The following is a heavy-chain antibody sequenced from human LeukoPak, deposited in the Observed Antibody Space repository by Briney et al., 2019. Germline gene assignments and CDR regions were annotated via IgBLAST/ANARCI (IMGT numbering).Heavy chain of an antibody. J-gene: IGHJ4*02. V-gene: IGHV1-8*03. D-gene: IGHD3-22*01. CDR3: ARVMDYYDSGGYSPSLDY. Sequence: EASVKVSCKASGYTFTSYDINWVRQATGQGLEWMGWMNPNSGNTGYAQKFQGRVTITRNTSISTAYMELSSLRSEDTAVYYCARVMDYYDSGGYSPSLDYWGQGTLVTVSS. CDR2: MNPNSGNT. CDR1: GYTFTSYD.